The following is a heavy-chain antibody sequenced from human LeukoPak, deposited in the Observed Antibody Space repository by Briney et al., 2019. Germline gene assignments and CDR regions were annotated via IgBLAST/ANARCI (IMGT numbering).Heavy chain of an antibody. J-gene: IGHJ3*02. CDR2: IYYSGST. CDR3: ARAWGTADNAFDI. V-gene: IGHV4-31*03. D-gene: IGHD3-16*01. Sequence: SETLSLTCTVSGGSISSGGYYWSWIRQHPGKGLEWIGYIYYSGSTYYNPSLKSRVTISVDTSKNQFSLKLSSVTAADTAVYYCARAWGTADNAFDIWGQGTMVTVSS. CDR1: GGSISSGGYY.